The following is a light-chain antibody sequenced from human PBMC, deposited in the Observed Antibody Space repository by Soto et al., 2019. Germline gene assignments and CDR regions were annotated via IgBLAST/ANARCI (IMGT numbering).Light chain of an antibody. CDR3: QQRSDWPPAT. Sequence: EIVLTQSPPTLSLSPGERATLSCRASQSVSSYLGRYQQKPGQAPRLLIYDASNRAAGIPARFSGSGSGTDFTLTISSLEPEDFAVYYCQQRSDWPPATFGQGTKLEIK. CDR1: QSVSSY. CDR2: DAS. V-gene: IGKV3-11*01. J-gene: IGKJ2*01.